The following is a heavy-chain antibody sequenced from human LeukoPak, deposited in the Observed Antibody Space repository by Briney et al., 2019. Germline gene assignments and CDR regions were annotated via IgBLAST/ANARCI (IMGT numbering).Heavy chain of an antibody. CDR2: ITGSGDST. D-gene: IGHD5-18*01. CDR1: GFTFSSYA. CDR3: AKGLGFSAYTYAEAADY. J-gene: IGHJ4*02. V-gene: IGHV3-23*01. Sequence: GGSLRLSCAASGFTFSSYAMHWVRQAPGMGLGWVSTITGSGDSTYYADSVKGRFTISRDNSKNTLYLQMSSLRAEDTALYYCAKGLGFSAYTYAEAADYWGLGTLVTVSS.